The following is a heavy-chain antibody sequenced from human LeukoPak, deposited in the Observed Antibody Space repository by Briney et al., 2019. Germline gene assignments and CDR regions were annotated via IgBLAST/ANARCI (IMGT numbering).Heavy chain of an antibody. J-gene: IGHJ5*02. CDR3: ARDQPLPKYYDFWSGPFDP. D-gene: IGHD3-3*01. CDR2: IYYSGST. V-gene: IGHV4-39*07. Sequence: SETLSLTCTVSGGSISSSSYYWGWIRQPPGKGLEWIGSIYYSGSTYYNPSLKSRVTISVDTSKNQFSLKLSSVTAADTAVYYCARDQPLPKYYDFWSGPFDPWGQGTLVTVSS. CDR1: GGSISSSSYY.